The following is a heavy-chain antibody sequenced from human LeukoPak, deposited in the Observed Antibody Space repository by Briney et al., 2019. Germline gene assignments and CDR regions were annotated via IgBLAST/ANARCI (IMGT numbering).Heavy chain of an antibody. D-gene: IGHD3-10*01. CDR2: MNPNSGNT. CDR1: GYTFTSYD. J-gene: IGHJ5*02. V-gene: IGHV1-8*01. CDR3: ARDYGSGSYFSDNWFDP. Sequence: ASVKVSCKASGYTFTSYDINWVRQATGQGLEWMGWMNPNSGNTGYAQKFQGRVTMTRNTSISTAYMELSSLRSEDTAVYYCARDYGSGSYFSDNWFDPWGQGILVTVSS.